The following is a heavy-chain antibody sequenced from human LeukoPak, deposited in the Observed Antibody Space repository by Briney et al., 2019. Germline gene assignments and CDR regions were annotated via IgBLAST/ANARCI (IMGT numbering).Heavy chain of an antibody. CDR3: ARSPTYYYMDV. CDR2: ISFDGTNK. CDR1: GYTLSNYV. V-gene: IGHV3-30-3*01. J-gene: IGHJ6*03. Sequence: GGSLTLSCEASGYTLSNYVIHWVRQATGKGLVWLAVISFDGTNKYYTDSVKGRFTISTDHSKTTVDLQMDSLGGADTAVYYCARSPTYYYMDVWGKGTTVTVSS.